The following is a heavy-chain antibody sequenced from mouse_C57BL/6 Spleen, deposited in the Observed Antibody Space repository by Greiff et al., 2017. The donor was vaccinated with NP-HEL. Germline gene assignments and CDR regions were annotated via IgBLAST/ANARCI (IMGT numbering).Heavy chain of an antibody. CDR2: FYPGDGDP. Sequence: VQLQQSGPELVKPGASGRISSKASAYAFGSSWLNWVKQRPGRGLDWIGRFYPGDGDPTSNGKFKGKATLTADKSSSTAYMQLSSLTSEDSAVYFCAIYSNYGRGAMDYWGQGTSVTVSS. CDR1: AYAFGSSW. CDR3: AIYSNYGRGAMDY. D-gene: IGHD2-5*01. V-gene: IGHV1-82*01. J-gene: IGHJ4*01.